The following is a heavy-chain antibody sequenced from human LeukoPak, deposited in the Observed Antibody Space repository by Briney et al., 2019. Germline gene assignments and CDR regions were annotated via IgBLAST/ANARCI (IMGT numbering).Heavy chain of an antibody. CDR2: ISWDGGST. J-gene: IGHJ4*02. CDR1: GFTFDDYT. D-gene: IGHD6-19*01. Sequence: PGGSLRLSCAASGFTFDDYTMHWVRQAPGKGLEWVSLISWDGGSTYYADSVKGRFTISRDNSKNSLYLQMNNLRTEDTALYYCAKDKRASTSWYCLDYWGQGTLVTVSS. V-gene: IGHV3-43*01. CDR3: AKDKRASTSWYCLDY.